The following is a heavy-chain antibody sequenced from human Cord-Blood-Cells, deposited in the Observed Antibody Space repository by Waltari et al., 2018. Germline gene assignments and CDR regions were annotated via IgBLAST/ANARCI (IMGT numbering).Heavy chain of an antibody. V-gene: IGHV1-69-2*01. Sequence: EVQLVQSGAEVKKPGATVKISCKVSGSTFTDYYMHWVQQAPGKGLEWMGPVEPEHGGTIHAKKFQAIVTTTTDTSTDTAYMELSSLRSEGTAVYYCATVLRGAGYSSSWYYWGQGTLVTVSS. CDR1: GSTFTDYY. D-gene: IGHD6-13*01. J-gene: IGHJ4*02. CDR2: VEPEHGGT. CDR3: ATVLRGAGYSSSWYY.